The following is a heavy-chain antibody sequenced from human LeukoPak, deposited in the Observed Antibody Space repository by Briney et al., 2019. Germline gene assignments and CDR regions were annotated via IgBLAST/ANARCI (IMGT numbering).Heavy chain of an antibody. V-gene: IGHV3-23*01. J-gene: IGHJ4*02. CDR3: AKDNDILTGYPGDYFDY. CDR2: ISGSGTTT. D-gene: IGHD3-9*01. CDR1: RFTFSSYA. Sequence: HPGGSLRLSCAASRFTFSSYAMSWVRQAPGKGLEWVSAISGSGTTTYYVDSVKGRFTISRDNSKNTLYLQMNSLRAEDTAVYYCAKDNDILTGYPGDYFDYWGQGTLVTVSS.